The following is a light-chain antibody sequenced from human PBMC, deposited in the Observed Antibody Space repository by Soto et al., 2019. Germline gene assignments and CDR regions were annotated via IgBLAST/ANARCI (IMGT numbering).Light chain of an antibody. CDR2: EGS. CDR3: CSFAGSLWV. J-gene: IGLJ3*02. Sequence: QSVLTQPASVSGSPGQSITISCTGTSSDVENNDLVSWYQQHPGKAPKVMIYEGSKRPSGVSNRFSSSKSGNTASLTISGLHAEDEADYFCCSFAGSLWVFGGGTKLTVL. CDR1: SSDVENNDL. V-gene: IGLV2-23*01.